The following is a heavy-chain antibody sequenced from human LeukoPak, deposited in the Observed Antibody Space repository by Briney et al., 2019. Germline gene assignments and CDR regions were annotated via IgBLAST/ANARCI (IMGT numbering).Heavy chain of an antibody. V-gene: IGHV3-30*03. CDR2: ISYDGSNK. D-gene: IGHD5-18*01. Sequence: PGGSLRLSCAASGFTFSSYGMHWVRQAPGKGLEWVAVISYDGSNKYYADSVKGRFTISRDNSKNTLYLQMNSLRPEDTAVYYCARSYSYGGIHYWGQGTLVTVSS. J-gene: IGHJ4*02. CDR1: GFTFSSYG. CDR3: ARSYSYGGIHY.